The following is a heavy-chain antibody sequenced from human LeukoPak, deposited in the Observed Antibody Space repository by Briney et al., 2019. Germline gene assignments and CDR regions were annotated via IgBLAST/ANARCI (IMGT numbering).Heavy chain of an antibody. CDR3: ATGWIRPSVDY. CDR2: IKSKTDGGTK. V-gene: IGHV3-15*01. Sequence: GGSLRLSCAASGFTFSNAWMSWVRQAPGEGLEWVGCIKSKTDGGTKDYAAPVKGRFTISRDDTKNTLYLQMNSLKTDDTAMYYCATGWIRPSVDYWGQGTLVTVS. CDR1: GFTFSNAW. D-gene: IGHD5-18*01. J-gene: IGHJ4*02.